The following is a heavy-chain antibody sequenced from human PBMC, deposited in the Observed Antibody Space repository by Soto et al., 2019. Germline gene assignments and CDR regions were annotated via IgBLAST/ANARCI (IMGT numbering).Heavy chain of an antibody. V-gene: IGHV1-18*01. CDR1: GYTFTSYG. D-gene: IGHD3-22*01. CDR2: ISAYNGNT. CDR3: ASGLYYYDSSGLFGYYGMDV. Sequence: GASVKVACKASGYTFTSYGISWVRQAPGQGLEWMGWISAYNGNTNYAQKLQGRVTMTTDTSTSTAYMELRSLRSDDTAVYYCASGLYYYDSSGLFGYYGMDVWGQGTTVNVSS. J-gene: IGHJ6*02.